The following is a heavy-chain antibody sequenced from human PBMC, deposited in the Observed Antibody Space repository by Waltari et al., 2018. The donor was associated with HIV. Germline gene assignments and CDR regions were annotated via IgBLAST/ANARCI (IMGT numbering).Heavy chain of an antibody. Sequence: QVQLVQSGSELKKPGASVKVSCKASGYTFPTHAMTWVRPAPGTGLAWRGGINPNTGNPTYAQGFTGRFVFSLDTSVSTAYLQISSLKAEDTAVYYCARKSSRGYCSGGSCYSNWFDPWGQGTLVTVSS. V-gene: IGHV7-4-1*02. D-gene: IGHD2-15*01. CDR2: INPNTGNP. J-gene: IGHJ5*02. CDR3: ARKSSRGYCSGGSCYSNWFDP. CDR1: GYTFPTHA.